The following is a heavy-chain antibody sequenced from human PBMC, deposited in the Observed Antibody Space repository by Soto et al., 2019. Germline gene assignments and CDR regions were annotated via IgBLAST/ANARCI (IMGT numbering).Heavy chain of an antibody. CDR3: ARRYCSGGSCGNWFDP. CDR1: GYTFTSYG. Sequence: ASVKVSCKASGYTFTSYGISWVRQAPGQGLEWMGWISAYNGNTNYAQKLQGRVTMTTDTSTSTAYMELRSLRSDDTAVYYCARRYCSGGSCGNWFDPRGQGTLVTVSS. J-gene: IGHJ5*02. D-gene: IGHD2-15*01. CDR2: ISAYNGNT. V-gene: IGHV1-18*01.